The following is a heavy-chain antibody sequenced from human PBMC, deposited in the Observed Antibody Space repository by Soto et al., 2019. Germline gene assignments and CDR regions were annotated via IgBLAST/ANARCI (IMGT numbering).Heavy chain of an antibody. V-gene: IGHV4-30-2*01. CDR3: AATVFGEYSHYALDV. CDR1: GDSITSVGYS. Sequence: SETLSLTCAVSGDSITSVGYSWSWIRQPPGKALEWIGYIYHTGTTYYTAALKSRVTISLDRSKNRISLSLNSVTAADTAVYYCAATVFGEYSHYALDVWVQGSTVT. J-gene: IGHJ6*02. CDR2: IYHTGTT. D-gene: IGHD3-3*01.